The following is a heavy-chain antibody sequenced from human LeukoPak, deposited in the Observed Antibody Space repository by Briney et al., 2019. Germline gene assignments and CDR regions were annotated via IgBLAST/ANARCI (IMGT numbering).Heavy chain of an antibody. CDR3: ARGPIQKRKGYYFDY. CDR1: GFTFSSYA. Sequence: GGSLRLSCAASGFTFSSYAMSWVRQAPGKGLEWVSAISGSGGSTYYADSVKGRFTISRDNSKNTLYLQMNSLRAEDTAVYYCARGPIQKRKGYYFDYWGQGTLVTVSS. CDR2: ISGSGGST. J-gene: IGHJ4*02. V-gene: IGHV3-23*01.